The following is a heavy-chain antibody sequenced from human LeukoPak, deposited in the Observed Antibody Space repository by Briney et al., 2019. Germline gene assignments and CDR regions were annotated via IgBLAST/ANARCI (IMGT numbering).Heavy chain of an antibody. Sequence: GGSLRLSCAASGFTSSSYSMNWVRQAPGKGLEWVSSISSSSSYIYYADSVKGRFTISRDNAKNSLYLQMNSLRAEDTAVYYCARGDGSYQYYFDYWGQGTLVTVSS. D-gene: IGHD5-24*01. CDR3: ARGDGSYQYYFDY. V-gene: IGHV3-21*01. CDR2: ISSSSSYI. CDR1: GFTSSSYS. J-gene: IGHJ4*02.